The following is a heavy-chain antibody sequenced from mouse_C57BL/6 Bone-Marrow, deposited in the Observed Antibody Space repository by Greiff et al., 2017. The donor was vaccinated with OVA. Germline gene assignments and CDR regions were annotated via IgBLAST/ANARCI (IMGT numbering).Heavy chain of an antibody. V-gene: IGHV3-6*01. CDR3: ASHDGLFDY. CDR2: ISYDGSN. Sequence: EVKLVESGPGLVKPSQSLSLTCSVTGYSITSGYYWNWIRQFPGNKLEWMGYISYDGSNNYNPSLKNRISITRDTSKNQFFLKLNSVTTEDTATYYCASHDGLFDYWGQGTTLTVSS. D-gene: IGHD2-3*01. CDR1: GYSITSGYY. J-gene: IGHJ2*01.